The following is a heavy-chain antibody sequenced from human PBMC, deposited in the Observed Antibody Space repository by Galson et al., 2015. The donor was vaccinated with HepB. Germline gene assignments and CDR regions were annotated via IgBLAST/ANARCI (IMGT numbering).Heavy chain of an antibody. J-gene: IGHJ4*02. CDR1: GYTFTGYY. V-gene: IGHV1-2*06. CDR2: INPNSGRT. Sequence: SVKVSCKASGYTFTGYYMHWVRQAPGQGLEWMGRINPNSGRTNNAQKLQGRVTMTRDSSISTVYMELRRLRSDDTAVYYCARGASSGLYGDIAAAMAYWGQGTLVTVSS. D-gene: IGHD6-19*01. CDR3: ARGASSGLYGDIAAAMAY.